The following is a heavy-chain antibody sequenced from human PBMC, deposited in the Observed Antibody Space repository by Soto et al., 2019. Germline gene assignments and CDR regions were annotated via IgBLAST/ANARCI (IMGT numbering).Heavy chain of an antibody. CDR1: GFIFSNYA. V-gene: IGHV3-23*01. D-gene: IGHD6-19*01. Sequence: EVQLLESGGDLVQPGGSLRLSCAASGFIFSNYAMTWVRQAPGKGPEWVSTFTSGGSTYYSATVKGRLTISRDNSKNPLYLQMNSLRAKHTAVYYCAKTDTSNSQGSGWANRVAGWGQGTVVTVSS. J-gene: IGHJ4*02. CDR2: FTSGGST. CDR3: AKTDTSNSQGSGWANRVAG.